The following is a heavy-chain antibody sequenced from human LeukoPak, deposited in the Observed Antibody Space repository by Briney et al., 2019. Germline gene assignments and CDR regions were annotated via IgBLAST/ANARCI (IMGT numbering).Heavy chain of an antibody. D-gene: IGHD6-6*01. Sequence: SQTLSLTCAISGDSVSSNSAAWNWIRQSPLRGLEWLGRTYYRSKWYNGYAGSVKSRITINPDTSKNQFSLQLNSVTPEDTAVYYCARGAARRLDYWGQGTLVTVSS. J-gene: IGHJ4*02. CDR2: TYYRSKWYN. CDR3: ARGAARRLDY. CDR1: GDSVSSNSAA. V-gene: IGHV6-1*01.